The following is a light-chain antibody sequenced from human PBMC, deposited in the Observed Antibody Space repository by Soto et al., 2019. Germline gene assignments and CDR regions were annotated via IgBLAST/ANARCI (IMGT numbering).Light chain of an antibody. J-gene: IGLJ2*01. CDR2: DNN. V-gene: IGLV1-51*01. CDR3: GTWDSSLSAVV. CDR1: SSNIGNNY. Sequence: QSALTQPPSVSAAPGQKVTISCSGSSSNIGNNYVSWYQQVPGTAPKLLIYDNNERPSGIPDRFSGSKSGTSATLGITGLQTGDEADYYCGTWDSSLSAVVFGGGTKLTVL.